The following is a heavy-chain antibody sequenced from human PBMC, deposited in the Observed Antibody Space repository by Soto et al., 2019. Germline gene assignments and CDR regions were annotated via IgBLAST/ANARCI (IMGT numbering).Heavy chain of an antibody. V-gene: IGHV4-59*01. Sequence: SETLSLTCTVSGGSISSYYWSWIRQPPGKGLEWIGYIYYSGSTNYNPSLKSRVTISVDTSKNQFSLKLSSVTAADTAMYYCARDNGYCSSTSCYYFDYWGQGTLVTVSS. D-gene: IGHD2-2*03. CDR1: GGSISSYY. CDR3: ARDNGYCSSTSCYYFDY. CDR2: IYYSGST. J-gene: IGHJ4*02.